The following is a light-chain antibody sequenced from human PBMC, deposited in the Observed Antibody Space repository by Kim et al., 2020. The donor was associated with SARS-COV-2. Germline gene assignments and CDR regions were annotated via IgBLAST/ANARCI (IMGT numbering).Light chain of an antibody. J-gene: IGKJ5*01. CDR2: GAS. CDR3: QQYFSAPLT. V-gene: IGKV4-1*01. Sequence: ATMKGKSTQSVLYRHKNKNYLGWYQQRPGQAPKCLISGASSRQTGVPDRFTGSGSGTDFTLTISSLQAEDVAIYYCQQYFSAPLTFGQGTRLEIK. CDR1: QSVLYRHKNKNY.